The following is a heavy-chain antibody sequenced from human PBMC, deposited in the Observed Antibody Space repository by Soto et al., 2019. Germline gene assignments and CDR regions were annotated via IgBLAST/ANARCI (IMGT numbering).Heavy chain of an antibody. V-gene: IGHV5-51*01. J-gene: IGHJ4*02. Sequence: PGESLKISCKGSGYSFTSYWIGWVRQMPGKGLEWMGIIYPGDSDTRYSPSFQGQVTISADKSISTAYLQWSSLKASDTAMYYCARLFAGDSGYVPQYYFDYWRQGTLVTVPQ. D-gene: IGHD5-12*01. CDR1: GYSFTSYW. CDR3: ARLFAGDSGYVPQYYFDY. CDR2: IYPGDSDT.